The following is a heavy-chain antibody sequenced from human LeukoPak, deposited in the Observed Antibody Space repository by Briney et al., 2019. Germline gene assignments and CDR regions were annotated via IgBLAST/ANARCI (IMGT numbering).Heavy chain of an antibody. CDR3: ARDGSGSYYRPFDY. J-gene: IGHJ4*02. V-gene: IGHV1-18*01. Sequence: ASVKVSCKASGYTFTNYGISWVRQAPGQGLEWMGWISAYNGNTNYAQNLQGRVTMTTDTSTSTAYMELRSLRSDDTAVYYCARDGSGSYYRPFDYWGQGTLVTVSS. D-gene: IGHD3-10*01. CDR1: GYTFTNYG. CDR2: ISAYNGNT.